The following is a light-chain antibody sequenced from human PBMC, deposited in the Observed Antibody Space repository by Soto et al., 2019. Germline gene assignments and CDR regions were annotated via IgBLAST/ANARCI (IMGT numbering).Light chain of an antibody. CDR3: QQYSDSVGT. V-gene: IGKV3-20*01. CDR2: GAS. Sequence: IVLTQSQGTLSLSPWERATFFCRASQSVSSSYLAWYQQKPGQAPRLLIYGASSRATGIPDRFSGSGSGTDFTLTISRLEPEDFAVYYCQQYSDSVGTFGQGTEVDIK. J-gene: IGKJ1*01. CDR1: QSVSSSY.